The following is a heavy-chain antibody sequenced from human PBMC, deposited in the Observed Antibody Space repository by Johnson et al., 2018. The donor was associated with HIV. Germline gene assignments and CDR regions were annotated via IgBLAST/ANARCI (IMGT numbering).Heavy chain of an antibody. V-gene: IGHV3-9*01. J-gene: IGHJ3*02. Sequence: EVQLVESGGGFVQPGGSLRLSCAASGFTFDDDAIHWVRQAPGKGLEWVSGISWNSDTIGYADSVKGRFAISRDNAKNSLYLQMNSLRAEDTALYYCAKAGPLFVDAFDIWGLGTMVTVSS. CDR3: AKAGPLFVDAFDI. CDR1: GFTFDDDA. D-gene: IGHD3-3*01. CDR2: ISWNSDTI.